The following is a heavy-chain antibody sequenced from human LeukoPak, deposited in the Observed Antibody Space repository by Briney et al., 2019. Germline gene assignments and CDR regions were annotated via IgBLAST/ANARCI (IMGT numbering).Heavy chain of an antibody. CDR3: ARYLYDILTGLDAFDI. CDR2: ISSSGSTI. CDR1: GFTFSNYA. D-gene: IGHD3-9*01. V-gene: IGHV3-48*04. J-gene: IGHJ3*02. Sequence: PGGSLRLSCAASGFTFSNYAIHWVRQAPGKGLEWVSYISSSGSTIYYADSVKGRFTISRDNAKNSLYLQMNSLRAEDTAVYYCARYLYDILTGLDAFDIWGQGTMVTVSS.